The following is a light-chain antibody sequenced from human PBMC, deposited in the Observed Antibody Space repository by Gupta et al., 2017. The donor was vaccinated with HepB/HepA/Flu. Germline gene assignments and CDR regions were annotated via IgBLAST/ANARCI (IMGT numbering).Light chain of an antibody. CDR1: QTISRW. CDR3: HLATYPVA. V-gene: IGKV1-5*03. CDR2: NAT. Sequence: DIEVTQSPASLSASVGDRVTISCRASQTISRWLAWYQQKPGQAPTLLVYNATLLAPGVPSRFSGSGSGTDYTVTIAVVQRENFATYYCHLATYPVAFGGGTK. J-gene: IGKJ4*01.